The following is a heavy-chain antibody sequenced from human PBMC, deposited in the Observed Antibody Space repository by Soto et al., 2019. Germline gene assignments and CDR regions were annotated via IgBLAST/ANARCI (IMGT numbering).Heavy chain of an antibody. CDR1: GFTFSSYS. CDR2: ISSSSSYI. J-gene: IGHJ4*02. D-gene: IGHD5-12*01. V-gene: IGHV3-21*01. CDR3: ARDRVDIVATELEYYFDY. Sequence: GGSLRLSCAASGFTFSSYSMNWVRQAPGKGLEWVSSISSSSSYIYYADSVKGRFTISRDNAKNSLYLQMNSLRAEDTAVYYCARDRVDIVATELEYYFDYWGQGTLVTVSS.